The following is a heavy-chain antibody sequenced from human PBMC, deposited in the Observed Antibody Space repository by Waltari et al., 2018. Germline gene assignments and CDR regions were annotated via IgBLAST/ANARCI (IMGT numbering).Heavy chain of an antibody. CDR3: ARHDYGDYGGQALNY. Sequence: EVQLVESGGGLVQPGGSLRLSCAASGFTFSSYSMNWVRQAPGKGLECVSYISSSSSTIYYADSVNGRFTISRDNAKNSLYLQMNSLRAEDTAVYYCARHDYGDYGGQALNYWGQGTLVTVSS. CDR2: ISSSSSTI. D-gene: IGHD4-17*01. CDR1: GFTFSSYS. J-gene: IGHJ4*02. V-gene: IGHV3-48*01.